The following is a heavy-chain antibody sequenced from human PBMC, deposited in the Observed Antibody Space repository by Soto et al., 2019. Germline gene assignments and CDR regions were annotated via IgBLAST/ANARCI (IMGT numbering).Heavy chain of an antibody. CDR2: MNPNSGNT. CDR1: GYTFTSDD. CDR3: ARGFPLWFDP. J-gene: IGHJ5*02. D-gene: IGHD3-16*02. Sequence: ASVKVSCKAFGYTFTSDDINWVRQATGQGLEWMGWMNPNSGNTGYAQKFQGRVTITRDTSASTAYMELSSLRSEDTAVYYCARGFPLWFDPWGQGTLVTVSS. V-gene: IGHV1-8*01.